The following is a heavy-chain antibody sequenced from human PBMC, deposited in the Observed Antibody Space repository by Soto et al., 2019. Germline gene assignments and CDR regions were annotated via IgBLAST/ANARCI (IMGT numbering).Heavy chain of an antibody. CDR3: AKDLKAARPALQMMDFDY. Sequence: GGSLRLSCAASGFTFSSYGMHWVRQAPGKGLEWVAVISYDGSNKYYADSVKGRFTISRDNSKNTLYLQMNSLRAEDTAVYYCAKDLKAARPALQMMDFDYWGQGTLVTVSS. V-gene: IGHV3-30*18. D-gene: IGHD6-6*01. J-gene: IGHJ4*02. CDR1: GFTFSSYG. CDR2: ISYDGSNK.